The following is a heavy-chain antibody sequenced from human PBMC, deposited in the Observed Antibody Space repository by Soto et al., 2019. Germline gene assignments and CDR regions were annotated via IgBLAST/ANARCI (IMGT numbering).Heavy chain of an antibody. V-gene: IGHV3-74*01. CDR2: INSDGSST. Sequence: EVQLVESGGGLVQPGGSLRLSCAASGFTFSSYWRHWVRQAPGKGLVWVSRINSDGSSTSYADSVKGRFTISRDNAKNPLYLQMNSLRAEDKAVYYCARDQGTYYYGSGSYVVAFDIWGQGTMVTVSS. CDR3: ARDQGTYYYGSGSYVVAFDI. CDR1: GFTFSSYW. J-gene: IGHJ3*02. D-gene: IGHD3-10*01.